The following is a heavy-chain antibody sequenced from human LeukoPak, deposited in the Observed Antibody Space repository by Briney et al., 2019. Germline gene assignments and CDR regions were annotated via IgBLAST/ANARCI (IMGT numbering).Heavy chain of an antibody. V-gene: IGHV1-2*02. J-gene: IGHJ5*02. CDR1: GYTFTGYY. CDR2: INPNSGGT. D-gene: IGHD2-8*02. Sequence: ASVKVSCKASGYTFTGYYTHWVRQAPGQGLEWMGWINPNSGGTNYAQKFQGRVTMTRDTSISTAYMELSRLRSDDTAVYCCSRPPLGRRTGWFDPWGQGTLVTVSS. CDR3: SRPPLGRRTGWFDP.